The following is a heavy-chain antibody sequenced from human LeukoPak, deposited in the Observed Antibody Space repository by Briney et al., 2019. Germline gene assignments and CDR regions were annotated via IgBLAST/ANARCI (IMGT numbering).Heavy chain of an antibody. J-gene: IGHJ4*02. CDR3: ARGQDTAMVNFDY. D-gene: IGHD5-18*01. CDR2: IYSGGST. V-gene: IGHV3-53*01. Sequence: GGSLRLSCAASGFTVSSNYMSWVGQAPGKGLEWISVIYSGGSTYYTDSVKGGFTISRDNSKNTLFLQMNSLRAEDTAVYYCARGQDTAMVNFDYWGQGTLVTVSS. CDR1: GFTVSSNY.